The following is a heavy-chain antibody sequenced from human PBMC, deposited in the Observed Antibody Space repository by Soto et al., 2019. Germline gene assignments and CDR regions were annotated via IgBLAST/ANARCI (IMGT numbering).Heavy chain of an antibody. V-gene: IGHV3-9*01. D-gene: IGHD3-10*01. CDR3: AKAPVYGSGGWFDL. Sequence: ESQLVESGGGLVQPGRSLRLSCEASGFIFKNYAMVWVRQGPGKGLEWVSSISWNSGNLDYGDSVKGRFTISRDNGKNSLYLQMNSLRTEEKAWYFCAKAPVYGSGGWFDLWGRGTLVTVSS. J-gene: IGHJ5*02. CDR2: ISWNSGNL. CDR1: GFIFKNYA.